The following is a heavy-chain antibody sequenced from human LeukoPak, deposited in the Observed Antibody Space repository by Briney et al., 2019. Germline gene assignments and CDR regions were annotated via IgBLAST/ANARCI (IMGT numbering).Heavy chain of an antibody. J-gene: IGHJ4*02. D-gene: IGHD3-3*01. CDR2: IYYSGTT. Sequence: PSETLSLTCTVSGGSISSSSYYWGWIRQPPGKGLEWIGSIYYSGTTYYNPSLKRRVTISVDTSKNQFSLKLSSVTAADTAVYYCARPFWSGYYRNDYWGQGTLVTVSS. CDR1: GGSISSSSYY. CDR3: ARPFWSGYYRNDY. V-gene: IGHV4-39*01.